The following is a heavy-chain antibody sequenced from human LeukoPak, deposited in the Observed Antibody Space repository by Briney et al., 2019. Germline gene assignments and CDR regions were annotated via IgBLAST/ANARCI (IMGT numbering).Heavy chain of an antibody. D-gene: IGHD3-10*01. J-gene: IGHJ4*01. CDR1: GASITASGFY. CDR3: ARRSHSPLGSPY. Sequence: SETLSLTCSVSGASITASGFYWAWVRRPPGKGLEWIGSLYYGATNYNNPSLQRRVTISVDTSKNQFSLDLASVTAADTAVYYCARRSHSPLGSPYWGQGTQVTISS. CDR2: LYYGATN. V-gene: IGHV4-39*01.